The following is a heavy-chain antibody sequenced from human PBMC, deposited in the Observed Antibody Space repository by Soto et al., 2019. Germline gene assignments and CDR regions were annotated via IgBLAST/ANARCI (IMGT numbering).Heavy chain of an antibody. CDR1: GFTFSSYG. J-gene: IGHJ4*02. CDR2: ISYDGSNK. V-gene: IGHV3-30*18. D-gene: IGHD1-26*01. CDR3: AKDNAGAMNFDY. Sequence: GGSLRLSCAASGFTFSSYGMHWVRQAPGKGLEWVAVISYDGSNKYYADSVKGRFTISRDNSKNTLYLQMNSLRAEDTAVYYCAKDNAGAMNFDYWGQGNLVTVSS.